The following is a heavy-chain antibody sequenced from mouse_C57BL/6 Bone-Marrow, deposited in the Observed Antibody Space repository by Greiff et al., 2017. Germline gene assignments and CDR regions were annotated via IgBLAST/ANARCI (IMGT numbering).Heavy chain of an antibody. CDR3: ARGGYDFDY. Sequence: EVKLVESGGGLVKPGGSLKLSCAASGFTFSDYGMHWVRQAPEQGLEWVAYISSGSSTIYYADTVKGRFTISRDNAKNTLFLQMTSLRSEDTARYYCARGGYDFDYWGQGTTLTVSS. CDR2: ISSGSSTI. D-gene: IGHD2-3*01. CDR1: GFTFSDYG. V-gene: IGHV5-17*01. J-gene: IGHJ2*01.